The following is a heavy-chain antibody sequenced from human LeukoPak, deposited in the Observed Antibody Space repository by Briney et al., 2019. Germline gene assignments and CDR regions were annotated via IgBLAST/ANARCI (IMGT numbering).Heavy chain of an antibody. D-gene: IGHD3-10*01. Sequence: GRSLRHSCAASGFSFSTYAMHWVRQAPGKGLEWVALIWHDASHTFYTDSVKGRFTISRDNSKNTVYLQMNSLGGEDTAVYYCAREIFGSGSYADYWGQGTLVTVFS. J-gene: IGHJ4*02. V-gene: IGHV3-33*01. CDR3: AREIFGSGSYADY. CDR1: GFSFSTYA. CDR2: IWHDASHT.